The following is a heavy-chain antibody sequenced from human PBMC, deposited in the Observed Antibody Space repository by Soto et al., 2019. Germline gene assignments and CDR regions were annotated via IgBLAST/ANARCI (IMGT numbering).Heavy chain of an antibody. CDR2: IFPGDSDT. J-gene: IGHJ4*02. Sequence: GESLKISCKSSGYSFTSYWIGWVRQMPGKGLEWMGIIFPGDSDTRYSPSFQGQVTISADKSISTAYLQWSSLKASDTAMYYCARPVGSCSGVRCFLSYFDFWGQGTQVPGSS. V-gene: IGHV5-51*01. CDR3: ARPVGSCSGVRCFLSYFDF. CDR1: GYSFTSYW. D-gene: IGHD2-15*01.